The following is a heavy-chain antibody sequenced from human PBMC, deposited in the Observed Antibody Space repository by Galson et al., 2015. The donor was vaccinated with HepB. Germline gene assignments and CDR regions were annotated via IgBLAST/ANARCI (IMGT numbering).Heavy chain of an antibody. J-gene: IGHJ4*02. CDR1: GFTFSSYG. D-gene: IGHD1-14*01. V-gene: IGHV3-30*19. CDR3: ARDVSGTVDY. CDR2: ISPDDTFE. Sequence: SLRLSCAASGFTFSSYGMHWVRQAPDKGLESVSVISPDDTFEGYADSVKGRFTVSRDDSKNTLYLQMNRLKPEDTAVYYCARDVSGTVDYWGQGTLVTVSS.